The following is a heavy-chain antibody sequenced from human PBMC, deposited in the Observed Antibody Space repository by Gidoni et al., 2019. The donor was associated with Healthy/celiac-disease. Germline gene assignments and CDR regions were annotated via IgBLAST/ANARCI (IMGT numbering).Heavy chain of an antibody. J-gene: IGHJ4*02. V-gene: IGHV1-2*06. Sequence: QVQLVQSGAEVTKPGASVKVSCKASGYTFTGYYMHWVRQAPGQGLEWMGRINPNSGGTNYAQKFQGRVTMTRDTSISTAYMELSRLRSDDTAVYYCARVICSSTSCYQIFDYWGQGTLVTVSS. CDR1: GYTFTGYY. CDR3: ARVICSSTSCYQIFDY. D-gene: IGHD2-2*01. CDR2: INPNSGGT.